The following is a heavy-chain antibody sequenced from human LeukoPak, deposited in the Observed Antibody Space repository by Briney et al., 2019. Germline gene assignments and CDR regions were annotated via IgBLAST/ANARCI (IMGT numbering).Heavy chain of an antibody. V-gene: IGHV3-30*02. CDR2: IRYDGSNK. J-gene: IGHJ3*02. CDR1: GFTFSSYG. CDR3: ARGLPYNDAFDI. Sequence: GGSLRLSCAASGFTFSSYGMHWVRQAPGKGLEWVAFIRYDGSNKYYADSVKGRFTISRDNSKNTLYLQMNSLRAEDTAVYYCARGLPYNDAFDIWGQGTMVAVSS. D-gene: IGHD4-11*01.